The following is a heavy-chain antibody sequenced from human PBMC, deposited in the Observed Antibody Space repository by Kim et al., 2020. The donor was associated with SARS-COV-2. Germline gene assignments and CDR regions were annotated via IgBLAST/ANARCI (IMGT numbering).Heavy chain of an antibody. J-gene: IGHJ4*02. CDR3: TTGGGSY. V-gene: IGHV3-15*01. D-gene: IGHD3-16*01. Sequence: GGSLRLSCTASGLTFNRAWMNWVRQVPGKGLEWVGRIKSEDDGGAIDYVAPVQGRFIISRDDSINTAYLQMNSLQTEDTAVYYCTTGGGSYWGQGTLVTV. CDR1: GLTFNRAW. CDR2: IKSEDDGGAI.